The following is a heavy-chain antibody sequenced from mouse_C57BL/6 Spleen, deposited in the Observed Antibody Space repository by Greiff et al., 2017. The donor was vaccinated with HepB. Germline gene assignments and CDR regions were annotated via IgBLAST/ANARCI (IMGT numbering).Heavy chain of an antibody. CDR2: IYPGDGDT. CDR1: GYAFSSSW. D-gene: IGHD1-1*01. CDR3: ARGGTTVVVPFDY. V-gene: IGHV1-82*01. J-gene: IGHJ2*01. Sequence: QVQLKESGPELVKPGASVKISCKASGYAFSSSWMNWVKQRPGKGLEWIGRIYPGDGDTNYNGKFKGKATLTADKSSSTAYMQLSSLTSEDSAVYFCARGGTTVVVPFDYWGQGTTLTVSS.